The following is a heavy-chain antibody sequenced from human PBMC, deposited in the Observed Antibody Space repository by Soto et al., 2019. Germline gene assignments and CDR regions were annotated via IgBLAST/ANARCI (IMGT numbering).Heavy chain of an antibody. J-gene: IGHJ6*02. CDR2: ISGTGGNT. Sequence: WGSLRLSCVASGVRVYRSAVGWIRQPPGRGLDWVSAISGTGGNTYFADSVEGRFVISRDNSKNTLYLQMNSLRAEDTAVYYCAKVRIDHYNGFDAWGQGTTVTVSS. CDR3: AKVRIDHYNGFDA. CDR1: GVRVYRSA. D-gene: IGHD2-8*01. V-gene: IGHV3-23*01.